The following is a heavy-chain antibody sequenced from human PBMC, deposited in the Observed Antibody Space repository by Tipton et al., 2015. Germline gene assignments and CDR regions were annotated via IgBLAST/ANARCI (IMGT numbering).Heavy chain of an antibody. J-gene: IGHJ5*02. CDR3: ARERGSPSSAGWFDP. Sequence: SLRLSCAASGFTFDDYAMHWVRQAPGKGLEWVSGISWNSGSIGYADSVKGRFSISRDNSKNTLYLQMTSLRAEDSAVYYCARERGSPSSAGWFDPWGQGTLVTVSS. D-gene: IGHD3-22*01. V-gene: IGHV3-9*01. CDR1: GFTFDDYA. CDR2: ISWNSGSI.